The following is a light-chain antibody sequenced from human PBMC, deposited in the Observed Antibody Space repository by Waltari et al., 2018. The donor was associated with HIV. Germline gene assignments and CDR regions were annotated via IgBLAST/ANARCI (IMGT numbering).Light chain of an antibody. CDR2: YDN. Sequence: SYVLTQPPSVSVAPGKTARITCGGNNIATKSVHWYQQKPGQAPVLVIYYDNDRPSGIPERFSGSNSGNTANLTISRVEAGDEADYYCQVWDSSSDHWVFGGGTQLTVL. J-gene: IGLJ3*02. CDR1: NIATKS. CDR3: QVWDSSSDHWV. V-gene: IGLV3-21*04.